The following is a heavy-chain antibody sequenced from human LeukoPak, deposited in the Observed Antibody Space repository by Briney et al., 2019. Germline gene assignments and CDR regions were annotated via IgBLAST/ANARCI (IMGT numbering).Heavy chain of an antibody. CDR2: ISSSSSYI. CDR3: ARVPTYYYDSSGYPVGYFDY. D-gene: IGHD3-22*01. V-gene: IGHV3-21*01. Sequence: HGGSLRLSCAASGFTFSSYSMNWVRQAPGKGLEWVSSISSSSSYIYYADSVKGRFTISRDNAKNSLYLQMNSLRAEDTAVYYCARVPTYYYDSSGYPVGYFDYWGQGTLVTVSS. CDR1: GFTFSSYS. J-gene: IGHJ4*02.